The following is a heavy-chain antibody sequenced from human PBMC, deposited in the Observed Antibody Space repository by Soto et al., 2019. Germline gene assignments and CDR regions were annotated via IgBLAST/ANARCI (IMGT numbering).Heavy chain of an antibody. V-gene: IGHV4-31*03. J-gene: IGHJ6*02. Sequence: PSETLSLTCTVSGGSISSGGYYWSWIRQHPGKGPEWIGYIYYSGSTYYNPSLKSRVTISVDRSKNQFSLKLSSVTAADTAVYYCARGVYSGFMDYGMDVWGQGTTVTVS. CDR3: ARGVYSGFMDYGMDV. D-gene: IGHD5-12*01. CDR1: GGSISSGGYY. CDR2: IYYSGST.